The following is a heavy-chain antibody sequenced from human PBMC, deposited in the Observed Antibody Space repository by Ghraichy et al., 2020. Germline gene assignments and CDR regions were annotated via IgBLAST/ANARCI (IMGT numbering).Heavy chain of an antibody. CDR3: ARERGSSSSGGVYYFDY. Sequence: GGSLRLSCAASGFTFSSYSMNWVRQAPGKGLEWVSYIRSSISTIYYADSVKGRFTISRDNAKNSLYLQMNSLRAEDTAVYYCARERGSSSSGGVYYFDYWGQGTLVTVSS. D-gene: IGHD6-6*01. V-gene: IGHV3-48*01. CDR2: IRSSISTI. J-gene: IGHJ4*02. CDR1: GFTFSSYS.